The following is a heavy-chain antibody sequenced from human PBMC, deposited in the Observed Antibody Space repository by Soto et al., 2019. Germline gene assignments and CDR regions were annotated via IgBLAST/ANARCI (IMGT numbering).Heavy chain of an antibody. CDR3: AKDPMMAL. V-gene: IGHV3-30*18. D-gene: IGHD3-16*01. CDR2: ISYDGSNK. CDR1: GFTFSSYG. Sequence: PGGSLRLSCAASGFTFSSYGMHWVRQAPGKGLEWVAVISYDGSNKYYADSVKGRFTISRDNSKNTLYLQMNSLRAEDTAVYYCAKDPMMALWGQGTLVTVSS. J-gene: IGHJ4*02.